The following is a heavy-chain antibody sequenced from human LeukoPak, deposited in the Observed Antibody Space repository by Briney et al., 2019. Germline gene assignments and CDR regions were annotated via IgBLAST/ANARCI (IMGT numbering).Heavy chain of an antibody. Sequence: PSETPSLTCTVSGGSISSYYWSWLRQPPGKGLEWIGYIYYSGSTNYNPSLKSRVTISVDTSKNQFSLKLSSVTAADAAVYYCATSRDGYNVYFDYWGQGTLVTVSS. CDR2: IYYSGST. V-gene: IGHV4-59*01. CDR1: GGSISSYY. J-gene: IGHJ4*02. CDR3: ATSRDGYNVYFDY. D-gene: IGHD5-24*01.